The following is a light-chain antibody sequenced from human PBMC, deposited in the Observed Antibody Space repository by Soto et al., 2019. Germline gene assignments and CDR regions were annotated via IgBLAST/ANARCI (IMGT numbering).Light chain of an antibody. J-gene: IGKJ5*01. CDR1: QSISSF. CDR2: AAS. Sequence: DIQMTQSPSSLSASVGDRVTITCRASQSISSFLNWYQQKPGKAPKLLIYAASTLQSGVPSRFSGSGYGTDFTLTISSLQPEDFASYYCQQLNTFPITFGQGTRLEIK. V-gene: IGKV1-9*01. CDR3: QQLNTFPIT.